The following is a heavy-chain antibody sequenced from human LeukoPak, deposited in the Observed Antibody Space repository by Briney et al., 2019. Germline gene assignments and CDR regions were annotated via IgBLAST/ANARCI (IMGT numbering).Heavy chain of an antibody. CDR2: ISYDGSNK. CDR3: ASGRWDSDY. D-gene: IGHD4-23*01. J-gene: IGHJ4*02. V-gene: IGHV3-30*03. Sequence: PGRSLRLSCAASGFTFSSYGMHWVRQAPGKGLEWVAVISYDGSNKYYADSVKGRFTISRDNAKNSLYLQMNSLRAEDTAVYYCASGRWDSDYWGQGTLVTVSS. CDR1: GFTFSSYG.